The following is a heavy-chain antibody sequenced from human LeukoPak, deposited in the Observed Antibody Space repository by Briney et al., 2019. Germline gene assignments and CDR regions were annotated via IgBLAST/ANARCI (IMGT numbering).Heavy chain of an antibody. V-gene: IGHV3-23*01. J-gene: IGHJ4*02. Sequence: TGGSLRLSCAASGFTFSSYAMAWVRQTPRRGLEWVSVISRSGDNTYYADAVKGRFTISRDNSKNTLSLQMNSLRAEDTAVYYCAKDGPATYDHWGQGTLVTVSS. CDR1: GFTFSSYA. CDR3: AKDGPATYDH. CDR2: ISRSGDNT.